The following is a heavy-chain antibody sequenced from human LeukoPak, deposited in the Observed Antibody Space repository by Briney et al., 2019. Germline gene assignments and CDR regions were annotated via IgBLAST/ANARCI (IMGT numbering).Heavy chain of an antibody. J-gene: IGHJ4*02. CDR1: GGSFSGYY. V-gene: IGHV4-34*01. Sequence: PSETLSLTCAVHGGSFSGYYWSWIRQPPGKGLEWIGEINHSGSTNYNPSLKSRVTISVDTSKNQFSLKLSSVTAADTAVYYCARSDGYSYGYYFDYWGQGTLVTVSS. D-gene: IGHD5-18*01. CDR2: INHSGST. CDR3: ARSDGYSYGYYFDY.